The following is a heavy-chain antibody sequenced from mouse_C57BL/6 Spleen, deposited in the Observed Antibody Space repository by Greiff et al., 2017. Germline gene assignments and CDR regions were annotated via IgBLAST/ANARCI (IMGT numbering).Heavy chain of an antibody. J-gene: IGHJ3*01. Sequence: QVQLQQPGAELVRPGSSVKLSCKASVYTFTSYWMHWVKQRPIQGLEWIGNIDPSDSETHYNQKFKDKATLTVDKSSSTAYMQLSSLTSEDSAVYYCARMGYGSSFWFAYWGQGTLVTVSA. CDR1: VYTFTSYW. CDR2: IDPSDSET. V-gene: IGHV1-52*01. D-gene: IGHD1-1*01. CDR3: ARMGYGSSFWFAY.